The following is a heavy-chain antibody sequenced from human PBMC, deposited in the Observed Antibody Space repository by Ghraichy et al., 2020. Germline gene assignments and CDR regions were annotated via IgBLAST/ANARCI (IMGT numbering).Heavy chain of an antibody. CDR2: INHSGST. Sequence: SETLSLTCAVYGGSFSGYYWSWIRQPPGKGLEWIGEINHSGSTNYNPSLKSRVTISVDTSKNQFSLKLSSVTAADTAVYYCASSLARGSYYGVDYWGQGTLVTVSS. V-gene: IGHV4-34*01. D-gene: IGHD1-26*01. CDR1: GGSFSGYY. J-gene: IGHJ4*02. CDR3: ASSLARGSYYGVDY.